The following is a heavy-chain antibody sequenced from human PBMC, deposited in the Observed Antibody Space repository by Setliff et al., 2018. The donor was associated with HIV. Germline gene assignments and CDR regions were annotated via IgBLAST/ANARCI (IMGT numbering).Heavy chain of an antibody. CDR3: ARDAGYIGTSWNY. CDR2: IIPALGTA. V-gene: IGHV1-69*13. Sequence: SVKVSCKASGDTFSNYPISWLRQAPGQGPEWMGGIIPALGTANYAQRFQGGVTITADESTSTVYMDLSSLRSEDTAMYYCARDAGYIGTSWNYWGQGTLVTVSS. J-gene: IGHJ4*02. D-gene: IGHD5-12*01. CDR1: GDTFSNYP.